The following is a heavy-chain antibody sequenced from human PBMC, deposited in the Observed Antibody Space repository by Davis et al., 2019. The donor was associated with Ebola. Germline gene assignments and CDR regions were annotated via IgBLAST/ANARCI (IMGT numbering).Heavy chain of an antibody. CDR3: ARLMGTMFGVGLYNFDY. Sequence: PSETLSLTCTVSGGSISSYYWGWIRQPPGKGLEWIGYIYYSGSTNYNPSLKSRVTISVDTSKNQFSLKLSSVTAADTAVYYCARLMGTMFGVGLYNFDYWGQGTLVTVSS. D-gene: IGHD3-3*01. J-gene: IGHJ4*02. CDR2: IYYSGST. CDR1: GGSISSYY. V-gene: IGHV4-59*12.